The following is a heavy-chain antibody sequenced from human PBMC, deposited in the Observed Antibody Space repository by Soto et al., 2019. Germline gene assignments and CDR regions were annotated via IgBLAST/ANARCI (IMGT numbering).Heavy chain of an antibody. V-gene: IGHV3-23*01. CDR2: ISGSGGST. CDR1: GFTFSSYD. D-gene: IGHD6-19*01. Sequence: CAASGFTFSSYDMSWVRQAPGKGLEWISAISGSGGSTYYADSVKGRFTISRDNSKNTLYLQMNSLRAEDTAVYYCAMSSGWYFEDYYYYMDVWGKGTTVTVSS. CDR3: AMSSGWYFEDYYYYMDV. J-gene: IGHJ6*03.